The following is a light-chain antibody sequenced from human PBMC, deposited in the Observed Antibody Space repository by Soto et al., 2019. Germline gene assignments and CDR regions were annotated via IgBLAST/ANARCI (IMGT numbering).Light chain of an antibody. CDR1: QGISSR. CDR3: QQANNFPWT. V-gene: IGKV1-12*01. Sequence: DIQMTQSPSSVSASVGDRVTITCRASQGISSRVAWYHQKPGTPPKLLIYAASTLQSGVPSRFIGSGSGTDFTLTISSLQPEDFATYDCQQANNFPWTFGQGTNVAIK. J-gene: IGKJ1*01. CDR2: AAS.